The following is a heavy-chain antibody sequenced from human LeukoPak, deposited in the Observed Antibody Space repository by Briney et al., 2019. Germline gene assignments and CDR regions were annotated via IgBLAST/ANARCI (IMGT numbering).Heavy chain of an antibody. CDR3: ARGTRWLPLYFDY. D-gene: IGHD3-22*01. J-gene: IGHJ4*02. V-gene: IGHV4-34*01. CDR2: INHSGST. Sequence: SETLSLTCTVSGDSISSSYWSWIRQPPGKGLEWIGEINHSGSTNYNPSLKSRVTISVDTSKNQFSLKLSSVTAADTAVYYCARGTRWLPLYFDYWGQGTLVTVSS. CDR1: GDSISSSY.